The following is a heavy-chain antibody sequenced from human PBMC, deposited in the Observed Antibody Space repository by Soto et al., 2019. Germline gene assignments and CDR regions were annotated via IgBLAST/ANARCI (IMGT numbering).Heavy chain of an antibody. J-gene: IGHJ4*02. CDR1: GFTFSLYP. V-gene: IGHV3-23*01. CDR2: MSAGGDST. Sequence: EVKVLESGGGLVQPGGSLRLSCATSGFTFSLYPMNWVRQAPGKGLEWVSGMSAGGDSTYYADSVKGRFTIFRDNSKNSVYLQMNSLRVEDTAVYYCAGRVWGQGTLVTVSS. CDR3: AGRV.